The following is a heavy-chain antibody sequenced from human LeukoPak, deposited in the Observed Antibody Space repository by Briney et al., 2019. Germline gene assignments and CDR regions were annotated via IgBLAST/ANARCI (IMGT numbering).Heavy chain of an antibody. CDR2: ISSSGSTI. CDR1: VFTFSDYY. CDR3: ASQFYSYGSRNLGH. Sequence: GSLRLSCAPSVFTFSDYYTCGIREALGKGLGWVSYISSSGSTIYYADSVKGRFTISRDNAKNSLYLQMNSLRAEDTAVYYCASQFYSYGSRNLGHWGQGTLVTVSS. V-gene: IGHV3-11*01. D-gene: IGHD5-18*01. J-gene: IGHJ4*02.